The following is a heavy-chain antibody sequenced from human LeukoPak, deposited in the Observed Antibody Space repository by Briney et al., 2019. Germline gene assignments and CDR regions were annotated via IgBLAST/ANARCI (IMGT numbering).Heavy chain of an antibody. CDR1: GFTFSAYA. V-gene: IGHV3-64D*09. CDR2: ISSNEGSS. J-gene: IGHJ4*02. D-gene: IGHD1-14*01. CDR3: VKITSVTGGDC. Sequence: PGGSLRLSCSASGFTFSAYAMYWVRQAPGKGLEYVSGISSNEGSSFYADSVKGRFTISRDNSKNTLYLQMSSLRAEDTAVYYCVKITSVTGGDCWGQGTRLTVSS.